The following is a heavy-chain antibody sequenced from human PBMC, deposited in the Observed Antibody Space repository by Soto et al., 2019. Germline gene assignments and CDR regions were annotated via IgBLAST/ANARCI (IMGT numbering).Heavy chain of an antibody. J-gene: IGHJ4*02. CDR3: ARYRFSDTWSKFDY. Sequence: PSETLSLTCAVSGASISSDAYYWSWIRQHPGKGLEWIGYISYSGSTYYNPSLKSRVTISVDTFKNQFSLKLTSVTAADTAVYYCARYRFSDTWSKFDYWGQGTLVTVSS. V-gene: IGHV4-31*11. D-gene: IGHD3-16*02. CDR2: ISYSGST. CDR1: GASISSDAYY.